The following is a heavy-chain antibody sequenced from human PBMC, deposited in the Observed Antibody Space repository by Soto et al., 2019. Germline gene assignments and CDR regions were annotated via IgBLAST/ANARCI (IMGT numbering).Heavy chain of an antibody. CDR3: ARWGKYCXSTSCYIGEDYYYGMDV. J-gene: IGHJ6*02. V-gene: IGHV4-59*11. D-gene: IGHD2-2*02. Sequence: DTPSLTGPGSGDAISTHYWSWIRQPPGKGLEWIGYISYTGYTRYNPSLKSRVTVSVDTSKNHLSLKLSSMTAADTAVYYCARWGKYCXSTSCYIGEDYYYGMDVWGQGTTVTVSS. CDR2: ISYTGYT. CDR1: GDAISTHY.